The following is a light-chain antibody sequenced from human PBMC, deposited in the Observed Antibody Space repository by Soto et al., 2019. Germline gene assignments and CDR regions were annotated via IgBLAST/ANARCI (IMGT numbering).Light chain of an antibody. Sequence: DIQMTQSPSTLSAAVGDRVTITCRASQSISTWLAWYQQKPGKAPNLLIYDASSLESGVPSRFSGSGPGTEFTLTISSLQPDDFATYYCQQYNSYSLTFGQGTKVDIK. CDR2: DAS. CDR3: QQYNSYSLT. J-gene: IGKJ1*01. V-gene: IGKV1-5*01. CDR1: QSISTW.